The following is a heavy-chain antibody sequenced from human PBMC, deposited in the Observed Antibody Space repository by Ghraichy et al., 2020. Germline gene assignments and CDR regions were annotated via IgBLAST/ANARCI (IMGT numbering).Heavy chain of an antibody. J-gene: IGHJ4*02. CDR1: GGSFSSYY. CDR2: IYPSGTP. D-gene: IGHD1-26*01. Sequence: SETLSLTCTVSGGSFSSYYWSWIRQPAGKGLEWIGRIYPSGTPNYNPSLRSRLTMSVDTSKNKFSLNVRSVTAADTAVYYCARGAASASHYFDYWGQGTLVTVSS. CDR3: ARGAASASHYFDY. V-gene: IGHV4-4*07.